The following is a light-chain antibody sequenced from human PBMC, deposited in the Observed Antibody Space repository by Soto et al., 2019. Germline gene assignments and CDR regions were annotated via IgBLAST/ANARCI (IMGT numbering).Light chain of an antibody. Sequence: EIVMRQSPATVSVSPGERGTLSCWASQSVSSNSAWYQQKPGQAPRLLIYGASTRATGIPARFSGSGSGTEFTLTISSLQSEDFAVYYCQQYNNWPPRGTFGQGTKVEIK. CDR1: QSVSSN. CDR2: GAS. CDR3: QQYNNWPPRGT. V-gene: IGKV3-15*01. J-gene: IGKJ1*01.